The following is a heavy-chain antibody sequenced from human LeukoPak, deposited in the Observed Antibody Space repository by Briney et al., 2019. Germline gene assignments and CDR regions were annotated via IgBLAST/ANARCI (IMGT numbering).Heavy chain of an antibody. CDR3: ATWAGTRDYMDV. Sequence: SETLSLTCAVYGGSFSGYYWSWIRQPPGKGLEWIGYIYYSGSTNYNPSLKSRVTISVDTSKNQFSLKLSSVTAADTAVYYCATWAGTRDYMDVWGKGTTVTVSS. CDR2: IYYSGST. D-gene: IGHD6-19*01. CDR1: GGSFSGYY. J-gene: IGHJ6*03. V-gene: IGHV4-59*01.